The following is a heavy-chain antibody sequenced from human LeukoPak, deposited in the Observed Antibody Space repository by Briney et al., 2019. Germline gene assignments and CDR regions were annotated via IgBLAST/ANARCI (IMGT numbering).Heavy chain of an antibody. V-gene: IGHV1-2*06. CDR2: INPNSGGT. D-gene: IGHD3-3*01. Sequence: ASVKVSCKASGYTFTGYYMHWVRQAPGQGLEWMGRINPNSGGTNYAQKFQGRVTMTRDTSISTAYMELSRLRSDDTAVYYCARDRPTVITIFGVVNYYYYGMDAWGQGTTVTVSS. CDR3: ARDRPTVITIFGVVNYYYYGMDA. CDR1: GYTFTGYY. J-gene: IGHJ6*02.